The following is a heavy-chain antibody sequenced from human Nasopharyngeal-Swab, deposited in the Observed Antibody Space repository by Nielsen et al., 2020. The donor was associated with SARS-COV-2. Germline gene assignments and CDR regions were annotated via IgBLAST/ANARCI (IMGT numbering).Heavy chain of an antibody. CDR2: IYHRGTT. CDR3: ARHIRGWDAFDI. V-gene: IGHV4-34*01. D-gene: IGHD6-19*01. CDR1: GVSLNNYW. J-gene: IGHJ3*02. Sequence: SQTLSFTCAVYGVSLNNYWWSWIRQTPGKGLAWIGEIYHRGTTNYNPSLKSRVTISVDTSKNQFSLELISVTAADTAVYYCARHIRGWDAFDIWGQGTTVTVSS.